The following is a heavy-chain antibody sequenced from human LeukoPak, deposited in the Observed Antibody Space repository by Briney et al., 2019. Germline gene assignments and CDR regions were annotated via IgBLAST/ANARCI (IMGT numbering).Heavy chain of an antibody. V-gene: IGHV4-61*02. CDR3: ARYTGSYFDY. D-gene: IGHD1-26*01. CDR1: GTSINSATYY. J-gene: IGHJ4*02. CDR2: IYISGST. Sequence: SETLSLTCSVSGTSINSATYYWSWIRQAPGKGLEWIGRIYISGSTNYNPSLKSRVTISVDRSKNQFSLQLSSVTAADTAVYYCARYTGSYFDYWGQGTLVTVSS.